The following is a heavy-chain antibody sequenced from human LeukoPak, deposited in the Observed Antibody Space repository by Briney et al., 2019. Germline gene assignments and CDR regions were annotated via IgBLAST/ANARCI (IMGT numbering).Heavy chain of an antibody. Sequence: GGSLRLSCSASGFTFSTFPMHWVRQAPGKGLQYVSAISSNGGSTYYADSVKGGFTISRDNSKNTLYLQMSSLRAEDTAVYYCVKAGGSGTSIYYFDYWGQGTLVTVSS. J-gene: IGHJ4*02. CDR3: VKAGGSGTSIYYFDY. D-gene: IGHD3-10*01. CDR2: ISSNGGST. CDR1: GFTFSTFP. V-gene: IGHV3-64D*09.